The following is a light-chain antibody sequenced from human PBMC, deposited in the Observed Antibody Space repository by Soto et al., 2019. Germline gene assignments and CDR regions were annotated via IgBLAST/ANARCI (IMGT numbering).Light chain of an antibody. CDR2: DNS. CDR3: QSYDSSMSGWV. V-gene: IGLV1-40*01. Sequence: QAVVTQPPSVSGAPGQRVTISCTESSSNIGAGYDVHWYQQLPGTAPKLLIYDNSNRPSGVPDRFSGSKSGTSASLAITGLQAEEEADDYCQSYDSSMSGWVFGGGTKLTVL. CDR1: SSNIGAGYD. J-gene: IGLJ3*02.